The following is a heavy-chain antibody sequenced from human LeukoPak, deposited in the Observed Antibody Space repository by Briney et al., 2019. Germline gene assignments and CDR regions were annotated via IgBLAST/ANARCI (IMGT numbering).Heavy chain of an antibody. CDR3: ARDVSRGYLRPLDV. CDR2: ICYDGSNK. Sequence: PGRSLRLSCAASGFTFSNYDMHGVRRAPDKGLEWVAVICYDGSNKYYADSVKGRFTISRHISKNTLNLQMNSLRVEDTAVYYCARDVSRGYLRPLDVWGQGTTVTVSS. V-gene: IGHV3-33*01. CDR1: GFTFSNYD. J-gene: IGHJ6*02. D-gene: IGHD5-18*01.